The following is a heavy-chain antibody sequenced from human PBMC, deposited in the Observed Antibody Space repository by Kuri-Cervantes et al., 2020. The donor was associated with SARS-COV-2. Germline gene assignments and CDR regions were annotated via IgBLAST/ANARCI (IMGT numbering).Heavy chain of an antibody. CDR2: ISYDGSNK. V-gene: IGHV3-30*19. CDR1: GFTFSSYG. CDR3: ASVRSFG. Sequence: GESLKISCAASGFTFSSYGMHWVRQAPGKGLEWVAVISYDGSNKYYADSVKGRFTISRDNSKNTLYLQMNSLRAEDTAVYYCASVRSFGWGQGTLVTVSS. D-gene: IGHD3-9*01. J-gene: IGHJ4*02.